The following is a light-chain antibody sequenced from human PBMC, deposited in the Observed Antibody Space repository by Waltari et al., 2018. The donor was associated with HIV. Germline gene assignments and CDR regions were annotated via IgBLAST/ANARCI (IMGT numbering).Light chain of an antibody. Sequence: QSVLTQPPSVSAAPRQKVTISCPGTSSKLGNNFVSWYQQLPGTAPKLLIYDNNKRPSGIPVRFSGSKSGTSATLGITGLQTGDEADYFCATWDRSLSRVIFGGGTRLTVL. V-gene: IGLV1-51*01. CDR2: DNN. CDR1: SSKLGNNF. CDR3: ATWDRSLSRVI. J-gene: IGLJ2*01.